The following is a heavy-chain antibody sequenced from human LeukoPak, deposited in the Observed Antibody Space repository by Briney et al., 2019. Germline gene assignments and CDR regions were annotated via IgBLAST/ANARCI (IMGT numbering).Heavy chain of an antibody. Sequence: PSETLSLTCTGSGVSISSYYWSWIRQPPGKGLEWIGYIYYSGSTNYNPSLKSRVTISVETSKNEFSLKLRSVTAADTAVYYCARVTGYRIEDYFDYWGQGTLVTVSS. CDR1: GVSISSYY. D-gene: IGHD6-13*01. CDR3: ARVTGYRIEDYFDY. J-gene: IGHJ4*02. V-gene: IGHV4-59*01. CDR2: IYYSGST.